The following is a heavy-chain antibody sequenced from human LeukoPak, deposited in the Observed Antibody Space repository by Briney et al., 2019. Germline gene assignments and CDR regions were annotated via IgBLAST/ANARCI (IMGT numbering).Heavy chain of an antibody. V-gene: IGHV4-34*01. Sequence: PSETLSLTCAVYGGSFSGYYWSWIRQPPGKGLEWIGEINHSGSTNYNPSLKSRVTISVDTSKNQFSLKLSSVTAADTAVYYCARDDSSGYSYFDYWGQGTLVTVSS. CDR3: ARDDSSGYSYFDY. D-gene: IGHD3-22*01. J-gene: IGHJ4*02. CDR2: INHSGST. CDR1: GGSFSGYY.